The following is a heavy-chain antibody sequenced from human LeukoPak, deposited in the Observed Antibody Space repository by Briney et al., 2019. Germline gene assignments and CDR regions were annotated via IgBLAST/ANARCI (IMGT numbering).Heavy chain of an antibody. CDR3: ARHFDRDGYKSNAFDI. J-gene: IGHJ3*02. D-gene: IGHD5-24*01. CDR1: GGSFSSSSYY. V-gene: IGHV4-39*01. CDR2: MYYSGST. Sequence: PSETLSLTCTVSGGSFSSSSYYWGWIRQPPGKGLEWIGSMYYSGSTYYNASLRSRVTISVDTSKIQFSLKLSSVTAADTAVYYCARHFDRDGYKSNAFDIWGQGTMVAVSS.